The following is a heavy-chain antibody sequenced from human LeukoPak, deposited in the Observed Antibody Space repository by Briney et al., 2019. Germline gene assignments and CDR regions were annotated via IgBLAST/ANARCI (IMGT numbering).Heavy chain of an antibody. J-gene: IGHJ6*03. CDR2: IGSSSSAI. CDR3: ARDHRGSGSRYYYYYMDV. D-gene: IGHD3-10*01. V-gene: IGHV3-48*01. Sequence: PGGSLRLSCAASGFTFSSYGFNWVRQAPGKGLEWVSYIGSSSSAIFYADSVKGRFTISRDNAKNLLYLQMNSLRAEDTAVYYCARDHRGSGSRYYYYYMDVWGKGTTVTISS. CDR1: GFTFSSYG.